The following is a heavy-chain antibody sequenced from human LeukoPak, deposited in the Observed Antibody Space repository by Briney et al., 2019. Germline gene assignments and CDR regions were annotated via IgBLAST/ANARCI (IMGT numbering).Heavy chain of an antibody. CDR1: GYTFTSYD. D-gene: IGHD6-13*01. Sequence: ASVKVSCKASGYTFTSYDINWVRQATGQGLEWMGWMNPNSGNTGYAQKFQGRVTMTRNTSISTAYMELSSLRSEDTAVYYCARGGYSSSWPYYYYYGMDVWGQGTTVTVSS. J-gene: IGHJ6*02. CDR3: ARGGYSSSWPYYYYYGMDV. CDR2: MNPNSGNT. V-gene: IGHV1-8*01.